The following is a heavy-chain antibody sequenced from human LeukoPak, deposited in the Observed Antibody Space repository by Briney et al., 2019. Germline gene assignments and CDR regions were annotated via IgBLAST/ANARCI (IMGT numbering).Heavy chain of an antibody. D-gene: IGHD1-26*01. CDR2: IRYDGSNK. CDR1: GFTFSSYG. CDR3: AKEPSIVGATTYYYYYYMDV. V-gene: IGHV3-30*02. J-gene: IGHJ6*03. Sequence: GGSLRLSCAASGFTFSSYGMHWVRQAPGKGLEWVAFIRYDGSNKYYADSVKGRFTISRDYSKNTLYLQMNSLRAEDTAVYYCAKEPSIVGATTYYYYYYMDVWGKGTTVTVSS.